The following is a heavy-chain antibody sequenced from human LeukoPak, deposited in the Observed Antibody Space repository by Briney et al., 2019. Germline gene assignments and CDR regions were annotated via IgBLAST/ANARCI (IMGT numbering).Heavy chain of an antibody. J-gene: IGHJ4*02. CDR3: ARAPFYCSGGSCYPNYFDY. D-gene: IGHD2-15*01. CDR2: ISGSGGST. Sequence: GGSLRLSCAASGFTFSSYAMTWVRQAPGKGLEWVSGISGSGGSTYYADSVQGRFTISRDNAENSLYLQMNSLRDEDTAVFYCARAPFYCSGGSCYPNYFDYWGQGTLVTVSS. CDR1: GFTFSSYA. V-gene: IGHV3-23*01.